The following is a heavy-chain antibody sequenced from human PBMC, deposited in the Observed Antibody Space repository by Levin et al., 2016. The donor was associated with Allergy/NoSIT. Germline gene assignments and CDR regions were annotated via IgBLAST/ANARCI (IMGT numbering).Heavy chain of an antibody. CDR2: ILYSGAA. V-gene: IGHV4-39*01. D-gene: IGHD2-8*01. CDR1: VSAGSIFSNSYY. J-gene: IGHJ4*02. CDR3: IKHSGRCLNGECAPIWNINY. Sequence: SETLSLTCTVSVSAGSIFSNSYYWGWIRQHPGKGLEWIGSILYSGAAYYNPSLRSRVTIGADTSKDQFSLRLTSVTAADTAVYYCIKHSGRCLNGECAPIWNINYWGQGALVTVSS.